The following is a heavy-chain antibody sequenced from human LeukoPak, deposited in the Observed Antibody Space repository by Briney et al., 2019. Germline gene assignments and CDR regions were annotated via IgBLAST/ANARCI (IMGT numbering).Heavy chain of an antibody. CDR3: ARDPIPQYSDFWSGKSYYYYGMDV. CDR2: ISAYNGNT. J-gene: IGHJ6*02. V-gene: IGHV1-18*01. CDR1: GYTFTSYG. D-gene: IGHD3-3*01. Sequence: ASVKVSCKASGYTFTSYGISWVRQAPGQGLEWMGWISAYNGNTNYAQKLQGRVTMTTDTSTSTAYMELRSLRSDDTAVYYCARDPIPQYSDFWSGKSYYYYGMDVWGQGTTVTVSS.